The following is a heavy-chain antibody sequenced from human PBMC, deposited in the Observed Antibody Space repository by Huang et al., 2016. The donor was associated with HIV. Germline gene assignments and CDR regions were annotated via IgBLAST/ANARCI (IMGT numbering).Heavy chain of an antibody. V-gene: IGHV3-7*01. CDR1: TFRFGAYW. CDR2: IKQDESEK. Sequence: VESGGRLVQPGGSIRLSCVGSTFRFGAYWMSWVSQSPGKGLEGVANIKQDESEKYYVESVKGRFNISRDNAKKVLFLEMNNVRVEDTATYYCATKTAAMDIWGQGTTVTVS. D-gene: IGHD1-7*01. CDR3: ATKTAAMDI. J-gene: IGHJ6*02.